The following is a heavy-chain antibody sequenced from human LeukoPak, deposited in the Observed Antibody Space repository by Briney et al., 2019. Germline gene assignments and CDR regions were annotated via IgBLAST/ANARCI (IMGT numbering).Heavy chain of an antibody. CDR2: ISSSSSYI. V-gene: IGHV3-21*01. D-gene: IGHD5-18*01. Sequence: GGSLRLSCAASGFTFGSYWMNWVRQAPGKGLEWVSSISSSSSYIYYADSVKGRFTISRDNAKNSLYLQMNSLRAEDTAVYYCARSPQYTDAFDIWGQGTMVTVSS. CDR3: ARSPQYTDAFDI. J-gene: IGHJ3*02. CDR1: GFTFGSYW.